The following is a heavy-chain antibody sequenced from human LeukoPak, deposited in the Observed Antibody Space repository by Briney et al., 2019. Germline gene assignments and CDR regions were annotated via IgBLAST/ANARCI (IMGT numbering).Heavy chain of an antibody. Sequence: PGGSLRLSCAASGFTFSNSGMSWVRQAPGKGLEWVSSISPTGGNTYYADSVKGRFTISRDNSKNTLYLQMNSLRAEDTAVYYCAREQRYFDFYMDVWGKGTTVTISS. CDR3: AREQRYFDFYMDV. J-gene: IGHJ6*03. D-gene: IGHD3-9*01. CDR1: GFTFSNSG. V-gene: IGHV3-23*01. CDR2: ISPTGGNT.